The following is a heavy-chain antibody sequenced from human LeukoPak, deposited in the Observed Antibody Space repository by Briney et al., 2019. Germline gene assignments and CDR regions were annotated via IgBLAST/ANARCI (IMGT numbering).Heavy chain of an antibody. CDR3: ARLVRDAFDI. V-gene: IGHV3-53*01. Sequence: GGSLRLSCAASGFTVSSNYMTWVRQAPGKGLEWVSIIYSGGTTYYADSVKGRFTISRDNSKNTLYLQVKSPRAEDTAVYYCARLVRDAFDIWGQGTKVTVSS. J-gene: IGHJ3*02. CDR2: IYSGGTT. CDR1: GFTVSSNY.